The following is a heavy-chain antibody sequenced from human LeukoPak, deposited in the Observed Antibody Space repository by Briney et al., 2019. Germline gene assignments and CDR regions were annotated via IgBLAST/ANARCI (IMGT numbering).Heavy chain of an antibody. Sequence: PSETLSLTCTVSGGSISSSSYYWGWIRQPPGKGLEWIGSIYYSGSTYYNPSLKSRVTISVDTSKNQFSLKLSSVTAADTAVYYCARDRIQLWLRGAFDIWGQGTMVTVSS. D-gene: IGHD5-18*01. CDR1: GGSISSSSYY. CDR2: IYYSGST. CDR3: ARDRIQLWLRGAFDI. V-gene: IGHV4-39*02. J-gene: IGHJ3*02.